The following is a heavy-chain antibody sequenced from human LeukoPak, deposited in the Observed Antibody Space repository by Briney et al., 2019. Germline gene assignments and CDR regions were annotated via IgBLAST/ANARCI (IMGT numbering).Heavy chain of an antibody. CDR3: ARGRGVRGGNFDY. CDR2: IYYSGST. D-gene: IGHD3-10*01. Sequence: PSETLSLTCTVSGGSISSSSYYWGWIRQPPGKGLEWIGSIYYSGSTNYNPSLKSRVTISVDTSKNQFSLKLSSVTAADTAVYYCARGRGVRGGNFDYWGQGTLVTVSS. V-gene: IGHV4-39*07. J-gene: IGHJ4*02. CDR1: GGSISSSSYY.